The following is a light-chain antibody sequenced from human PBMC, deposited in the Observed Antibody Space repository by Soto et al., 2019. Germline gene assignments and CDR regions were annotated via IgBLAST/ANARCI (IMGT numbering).Light chain of an antibody. J-gene: IGKJ5*01. V-gene: IGKV3-15*01. CDR1: VSVRTD. CDR3: QQYHNWLPIT. Sequence: EIVMTQSPDTLSLSPGQRATLSCRASVSVRTDLAWYQQTPGQAPSLXXYGASTRAAGVPVRFSASGSGSEFTLTLDTLQSEDFAVYDGQQYHNWLPITFGQGTRLEIK. CDR2: GAS.